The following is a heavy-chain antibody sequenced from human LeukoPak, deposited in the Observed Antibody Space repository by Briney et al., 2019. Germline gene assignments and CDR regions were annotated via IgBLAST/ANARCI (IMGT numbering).Heavy chain of an antibody. D-gene: IGHD2-2*01. Sequence: GGSLRLSCAASGFTFSSYSMNWVRQAPGKGLEWVSSISSSSSYIYYADSVKGRFTISRDNAKNSLYLQMNSLRAEDTAVYYCAGGGYCSSTSCCSGYWGQGTLVTVSS. V-gene: IGHV3-21*01. CDR2: ISSSSSYI. J-gene: IGHJ4*02. CDR3: AGGGYCSSTSCCSGY. CDR1: GFTFSSYS.